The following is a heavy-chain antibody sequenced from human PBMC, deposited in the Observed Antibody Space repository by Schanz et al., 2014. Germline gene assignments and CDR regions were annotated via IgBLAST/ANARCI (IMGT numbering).Heavy chain of an antibody. CDR2: LSAGADRI. D-gene: IGHD6-13*01. V-gene: IGHV3-23*04. Sequence: EVQLVEYGGGLVQPGGSLRLSCAASGFTFNNYAMGWVRQAPGKGLEWVSALSAGADRIYYANSVKGRFTVTRDNSKNTLYLQMNSLTAGDTAVYFCAKDTRMTPAGTGVFFDYWGQGTLVTVSS. CDR1: GFTFNNYA. J-gene: IGHJ4*02. CDR3: AKDTRMTPAGTGVFFDY.